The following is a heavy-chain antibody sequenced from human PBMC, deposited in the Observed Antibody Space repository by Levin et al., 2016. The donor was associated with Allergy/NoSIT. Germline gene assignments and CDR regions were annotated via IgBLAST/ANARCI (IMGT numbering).Heavy chain of an antibody. CDR3: ARNSGDYCSSTSCYMEFDRDYYYYYMDV. V-gene: IGHV1-69*10. Sequence: WVRQAPGQGLEWMGGIIPILGIANYAQKFQGRVTITADKSTSTAYMELSSLRSEDTAVYYCARNSGDYCSSTSCYMEFDRDYYYYYMDVWGKGTTVTVSS. CDR2: IIPILGIA. J-gene: IGHJ6*03. D-gene: IGHD2-2*02.